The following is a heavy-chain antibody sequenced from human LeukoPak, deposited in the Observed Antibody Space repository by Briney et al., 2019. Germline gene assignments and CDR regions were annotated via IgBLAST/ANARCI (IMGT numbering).Heavy chain of an antibody. D-gene: IGHD3-10*02. V-gene: IGHV3-48*01. Sequence: GGSLRLSCAASGFTFSTYSINWVRQSPGKGLEWLSYISSSSSTIYYADSVKGRFTISRDNAKDSLYLQMNSLRAEDTAVYYCAELGITMIGGVWGQGTLVTVSS. CDR1: GFTFSTYS. CDR2: ISSSSSTI. CDR3: AELGITMIGGV. J-gene: IGHJ4*02.